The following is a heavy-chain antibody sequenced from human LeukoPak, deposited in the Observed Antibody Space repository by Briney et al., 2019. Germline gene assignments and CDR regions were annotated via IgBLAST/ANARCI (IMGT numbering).Heavy chain of an antibody. J-gene: IGHJ4*02. D-gene: IGHD6-13*01. Sequence: GGAVTVSCLASGCTFSSYWSTWVRQAAGKGREGVAKMKKDGSEKYYVDSVKGRFTISRDNAENSLYLQMNSLRAEDTAVYFCARGTIGAPGLDYWGQGTLVTVSS. CDR3: ARGTIGAPGLDY. CDR1: GCTFSSYW. CDR2: MKKDGSEK. V-gene: IGHV3-7*01.